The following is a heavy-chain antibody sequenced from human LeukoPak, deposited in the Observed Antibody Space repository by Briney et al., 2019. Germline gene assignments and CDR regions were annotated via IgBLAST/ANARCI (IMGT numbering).Heavy chain of an antibody. J-gene: IGHJ4*02. V-gene: IGHV4-34*01. CDR3: ARGRDIVVVPAARTPYHFDY. D-gene: IGHD2-2*01. CDR1: GGSFSGYY. Sequence: SETLSLTCAVYGGSFSGYYWSWIRQPPGKGLEWIGEINHSGSTNYNPSLKSRVTISVDTSKNQFSLKLSSVTAADTAVYYCARGRDIVVVPAARTPYHFDYWGQGTLVTVSS. CDR2: INHSGST.